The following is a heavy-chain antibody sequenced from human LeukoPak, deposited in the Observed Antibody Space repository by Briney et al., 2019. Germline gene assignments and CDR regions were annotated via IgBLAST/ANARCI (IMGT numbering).Heavy chain of an antibody. CDR1: GFTFSSYA. CDR3: AKDIGATVTTGHDAFDI. J-gene: IGHJ3*02. D-gene: IGHD4-17*01. CDR2: ISWNSGSI. Sequence: PGGSLRLSCAASGFTFSSYAMSWVRQAPGKGLEWVSGISWNSGSIGYADSVKGRFTISRDNAKNSLYLQMNSLRAEDTALYYCAKDIGATVTTGHDAFDIWGQGTMVTVSS. V-gene: IGHV3-9*01.